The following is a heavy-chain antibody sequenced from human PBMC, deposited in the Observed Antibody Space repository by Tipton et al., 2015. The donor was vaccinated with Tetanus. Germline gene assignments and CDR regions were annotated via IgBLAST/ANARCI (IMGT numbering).Heavy chain of an antibody. CDR1: GFTFSSYG. J-gene: IGHJ6*02. CDR3: ARDGGFLEWLRLGMDV. D-gene: IGHD3-3*01. CDR2: IWYDGSNK. V-gene: IGHV3-33*01. Sequence: QLVQSGGGVVQPGRSLRLSCAASGFTFSSYGMHWVRQAPGKGLEWVAVIWYDGSNKYYADSVKGRFTISRDNSKNTLYLQMNSLRAEDTAVYYCARDGGFLEWLRLGMDVWGQGTTVTVSS.